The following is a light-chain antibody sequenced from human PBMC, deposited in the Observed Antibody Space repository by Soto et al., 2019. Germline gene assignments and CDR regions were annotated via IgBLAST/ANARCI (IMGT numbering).Light chain of an antibody. CDR1: QSISSW. J-gene: IGKJ3*01. CDR2: DAS. CDR3: QQYNSYST. V-gene: IGKV1-5*01. Sequence: DIQMTQSPATLSASVGDRVTITCRASQSISSWLAWYQQKPGKAPKLLIYDASSLESGVPSRFSGSGSGTEFTLTLSSLQPDDFETYYCQQYNSYSTFGPGTKVDIK.